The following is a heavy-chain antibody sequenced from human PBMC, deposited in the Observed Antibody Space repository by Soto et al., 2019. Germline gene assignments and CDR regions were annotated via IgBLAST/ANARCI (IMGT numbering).Heavy chain of an antibody. V-gene: IGHV1-18*01. CDR1: GYTFTNYG. D-gene: IGHD3-3*01. CDR2: ISAYNGNT. Sequence: EASVKVSCKASGYTFTNYGISWVRQAPGQGLEWMGWISAYNGNTNYAQKLQGRVTMTTDTSTSTAYMELRSLRSDDTAVYYCARDSPRIAIFGVFPHLFDYWGQGTLVTVSS. CDR3: ARDSPRIAIFGVFPHLFDY. J-gene: IGHJ4*02.